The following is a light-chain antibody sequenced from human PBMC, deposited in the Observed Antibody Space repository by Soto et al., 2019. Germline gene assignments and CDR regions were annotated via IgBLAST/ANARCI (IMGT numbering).Light chain of an antibody. CDR2: GAS. CDR1: QSFSSSY. CDR3: QQYGSSSWT. J-gene: IGKJ1*01. Sequence: EIVLTHSPGTLSLSPGEICTLSCGARQSFSSSYLAWYQQKPAQAPSLLIYGASRRATGIPDRFSGSGSGTAFTLNISRLEPEDFAVYSCQQYGSSSWTFGQGTKLDIK. V-gene: IGKV3-20*01.